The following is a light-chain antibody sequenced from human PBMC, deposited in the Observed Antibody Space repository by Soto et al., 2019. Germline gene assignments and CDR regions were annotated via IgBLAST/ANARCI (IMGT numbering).Light chain of an antibody. J-gene: IGLJ1*01. CDR3: KSYAGSNTYV. V-gene: IGLV2-8*01. Sequence: QSALTQPPSASGSPGQSVTISCTGTKNDIGVYDFVSWYQHHPGKAPRLIIYEVVQRPSGVPDRFSGSKSGNTASLTVSGLQAADEAYYFGKSYAGSNTYVCGSGTKLTVL. CDR2: EVV. CDR1: KNDIGVYDF.